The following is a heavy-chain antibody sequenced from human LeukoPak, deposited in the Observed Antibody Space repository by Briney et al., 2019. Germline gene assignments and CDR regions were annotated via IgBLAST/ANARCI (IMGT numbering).Heavy chain of an antibody. J-gene: IGHJ4*02. Sequence: ASVKVSCKASGYTXTGYYMHWVRQAPGQGLEWMGWINPNSGGTNYAQKFQGRVTMTRDTSISTAYMELSRLRSDDTAVYYCARDQRSAYYTFDYWGQGTLVTVSS. CDR3: ARDQRSAYYTFDY. CDR1: GYTXTGYY. CDR2: INPNSGGT. V-gene: IGHV1-2*02. D-gene: IGHD3-3*01.